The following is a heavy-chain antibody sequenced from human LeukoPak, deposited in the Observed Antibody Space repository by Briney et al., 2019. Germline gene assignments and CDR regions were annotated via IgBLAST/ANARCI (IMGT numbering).Heavy chain of an antibody. Sequence: GESLKISCKGSGYSFTSYWIGWVRQMPGKGLEWMGIIYPGDSDTRYSPSFQGQVTISADKSISTAYLQWSSLKASDTAMYYCARLGYTGSYLGAFDIWGQGTMVTVSS. CDR2: IYPGDSDT. J-gene: IGHJ3*02. CDR3: ARLGYTGSYLGAFDI. D-gene: IGHD1-26*01. CDR1: GYSFTSYW. V-gene: IGHV5-51*01.